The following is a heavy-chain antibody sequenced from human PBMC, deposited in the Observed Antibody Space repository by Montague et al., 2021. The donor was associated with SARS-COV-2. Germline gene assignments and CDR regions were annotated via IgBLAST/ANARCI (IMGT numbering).Heavy chain of an antibody. CDR2: IYTSGST. J-gene: IGHJ2*01. D-gene: IGHD3-22*01. CDR3: ARHYYDSSGYYSPWYFDL. Sequence: TLSLTCTVSGGSISSGSYYWSWIRQPAGKGLEWIGRIYTSGSTNYNPSLKSRVTISVDTSKNQFSLKLSSVTAADTAVYYCARHYYDSSGYYSPWYFDLWGRGTLVTVSS. CDR1: GGSISSGSYY. V-gene: IGHV4-61*02.